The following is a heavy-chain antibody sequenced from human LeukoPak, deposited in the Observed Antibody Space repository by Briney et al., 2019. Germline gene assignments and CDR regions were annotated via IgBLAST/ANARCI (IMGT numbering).Heavy chain of an antibody. Sequence: NPSETLSLTCTVSGGSISSYYWRWIRQPPGKGLEWIGYIYYSGSTNYNPSLKSRVTISVDTSKNRFSLKLSSVTAADTAVYYCASTRWLQFDYWGQGTLVTVSS. V-gene: IGHV4-59*08. J-gene: IGHJ4*02. CDR2: IYYSGST. CDR3: ASTRWLQFDY. D-gene: IGHD5-12*01. CDR1: GGSISSYY.